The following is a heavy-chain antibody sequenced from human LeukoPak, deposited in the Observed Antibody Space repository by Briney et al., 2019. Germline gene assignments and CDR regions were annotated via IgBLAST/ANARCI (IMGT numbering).Heavy chain of an antibody. CDR1: GYSISSGYY. Sequence: SETLSLTCTVSGYSISSGYYWVWIRQPPGKGLEWIGSIYHIGSTYYNPSLKSRVPISVDTCKHQFSLTLSSVTAADTAVYYCARDPAYYYGSGSYLARDYWGQGTLVTVSS. D-gene: IGHD3-10*01. V-gene: IGHV4-38-2*02. J-gene: IGHJ4*02. CDR3: ARDPAYYYGSGSYLARDY. CDR2: IYHIGST.